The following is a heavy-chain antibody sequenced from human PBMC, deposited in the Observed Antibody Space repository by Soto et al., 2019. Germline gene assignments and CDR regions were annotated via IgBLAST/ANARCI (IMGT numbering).Heavy chain of an antibody. CDR3: SRSQGSSTSLEIYYYYYYGMDV. CDR1: GGTFSSYA. CDR2: IIPISGIA. Sequence: QVQLVQSGAEVKKPGSSVKVSCKASGGTFSSYAISWVRQAPGQGLEWMVGIIPISGIANYAQKFQRRVTTTADEYTSKAYMELSSRRSEDTTVYYCSRSQGSSTSLEIYYYYYYGMDVWGQWTTVTASS. V-gene: IGHV1-69*01. D-gene: IGHD2-2*01. J-gene: IGHJ6*02.